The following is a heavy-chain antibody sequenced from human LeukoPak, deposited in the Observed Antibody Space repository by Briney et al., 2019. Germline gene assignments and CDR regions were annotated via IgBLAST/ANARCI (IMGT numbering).Heavy chain of an antibody. D-gene: IGHD5-18*01. CDR1: GGSISSGDYY. CDR3: ARERGVDTAMVYVNWSDP. Sequence: SQTLSLTCTVSGGSISSGDYYWSWIRQPPGKGLEWIGYIYYSGSTYYNPSLKSRVTISVDTSKNQFSLKLSSVTAADTAVYYCARERGVDTAMVYVNWSDPWGQGTLVTVSS. J-gene: IGHJ5*02. CDR2: IYYSGST. V-gene: IGHV4-30-4*08.